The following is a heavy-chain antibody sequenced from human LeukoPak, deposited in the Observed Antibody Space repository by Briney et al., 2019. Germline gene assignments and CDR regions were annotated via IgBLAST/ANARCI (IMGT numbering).Heavy chain of an antibody. CDR3: ARRSPYYGGNTDAFDI. V-gene: IGHV1-69*05. CDR1: GGTFSSYA. CDR2: IIPIFGTA. J-gene: IGHJ3*02. D-gene: IGHD4-23*01. Sequence: SVKVSCKASGGTFSSYAISWVRQAPGQELEWMGGIIPIFGTANYAQKFQGRVTITTDESTSTAYMELSSLRSEDTAVYYCARRSPYYGGNTDAFDIWGQGTMVTVSS.